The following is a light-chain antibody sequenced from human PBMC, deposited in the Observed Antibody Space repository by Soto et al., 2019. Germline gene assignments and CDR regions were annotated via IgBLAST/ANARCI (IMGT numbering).Light chain of an antibody. Sequence: QSALTQPRSVSGSPGQSVTISCTGTSSDVGGYNYVSWYQQHPGKAPKLMIYDVSKRPSGVPDRFSGSKSGNTASLTISGLQAEDEADYYCCSYAGSYTFAVFGGGT. J-gene: IGLJ3*02. CDR2: DVS. CDR1: SSDVGGYNY. CDR3: CSYAGSYTFAV. V-gene: IGLV2-11*01.